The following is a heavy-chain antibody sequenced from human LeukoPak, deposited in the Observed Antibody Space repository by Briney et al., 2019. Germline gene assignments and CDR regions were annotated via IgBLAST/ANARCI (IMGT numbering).Heavy chain of an antibody. J-gene: IGHJ3*02. V-gene: IGHV1-18*04. CDR1: GYTFTGYY. CDR2: ISAYNGNT. Sequence: ASVRVSCKASGYTFTGYYMHWVRQAPGQGLEWMGWISAYNGNTNYAQKLQGRVTMTTDTSTSTAYMELRSLRSDDTAVYYCARDSPSRRMGGPIAPAGYVAFDIWGQGIMVTVSS. D-gene: IGHD3-16*01. CDR3: ARDSPSRRMGGPIAPAGYVAFDI.